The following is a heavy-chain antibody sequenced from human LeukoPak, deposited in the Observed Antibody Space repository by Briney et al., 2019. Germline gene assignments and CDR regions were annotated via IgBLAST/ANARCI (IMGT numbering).Heavy chain of an antibody. CDR3: AKEPITMVRGVLDY. Sequence: GGSLRLSCAASGFTFSSYSMNWVRQAPGKGLEWVSSISSRGDDTSYADSVKGRFTISRDNSKNTLYLQMNSLRAEDTAVYYCAKEPITMVRGVLDYWGQGTLVTVSS. CDR2: ISSRGDDT. CDR1: GFTFSSYS. J-gene: IGHJ4*02. D-gene: IGHD3-10*01. V-gene: IGHV3-23*01.